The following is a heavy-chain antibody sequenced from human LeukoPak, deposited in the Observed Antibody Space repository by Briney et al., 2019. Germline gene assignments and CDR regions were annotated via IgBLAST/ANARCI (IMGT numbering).Heavy chain of an antibody. D-gene: IGHD1-26*01. V-gene: IGHV4-34*01. J-gene: IGHJ4*02. CDR2: INHSGST. CDR1: GGSFSGYY. Sequence: SATLSLTCAVYGGSFSGYYWSWIRQPPGKGLEWTGEINHSGSTNYNPSLKSRVTISVDTSKNQFSLKLSSVTAADTAVYYCARRGHNVGALGVSGGWGQGTLVTVSS. CDR3: ARRGHNVGALGVSGG.